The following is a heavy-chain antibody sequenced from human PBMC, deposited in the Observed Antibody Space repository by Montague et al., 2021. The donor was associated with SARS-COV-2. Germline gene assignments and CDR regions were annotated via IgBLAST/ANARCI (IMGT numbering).Heavy chain of an antibody. J-gene: IGHJ4*02. D-gene: IGHD3/OR15-3a*01. CDR2: ISHSESNH. V-gene: IGHV3-30*04. CDR3: AKDANRIGLVYFDY. Sequence: SLRLSCAASRLPFNGYAMHWVRQAPGKGLEWLTCISHSESNHRYAASVKGRFTISRDNSKNTLYLQMDSLRPEDTAIYYCAKDANRIGLVYFDYWGQGTLVTVSS. CDR1: RLPFNGYA.